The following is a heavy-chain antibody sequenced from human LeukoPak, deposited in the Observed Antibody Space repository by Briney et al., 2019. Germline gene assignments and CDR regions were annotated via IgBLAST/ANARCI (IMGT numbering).Heavy chain of an antibody. CDR1: GFTFSSYG. Sequence: GGSLRLSCAASGFTFSSYGMHWVRQAPGKGLEWVAVISYDGSNKYYADSVKGRFTISRDNSKSTLYLQTNSLRAEDTAVYYCAKTPRGYSYSYADYWGQGTLVTVSS. CDR2: ISYDGSNK. J-gene: IGHJ4*02. D-gene: IGHD5-18*01. CDR3: AKTPRGYSYSYADY. V-gene: IGHV3-30*18.